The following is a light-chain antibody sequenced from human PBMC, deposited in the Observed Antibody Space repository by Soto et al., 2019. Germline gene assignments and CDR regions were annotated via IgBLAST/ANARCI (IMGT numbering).Light chain of an antibody. J-gene: IGKJ1*01. CDR1: QSVTTRY. CDR2: GAS. V-gene: IGKV3D-20*02. Sequence: PGEEATLSCRASQSVTTRYLAWYQQKPGQAPRLLMYGASNRATGIPDRFSGSGSGTDFTLTISSLEPEDFAVYYCQQRSNWPTFGQGTKVDIK. CDR3: QQRSNWPT.